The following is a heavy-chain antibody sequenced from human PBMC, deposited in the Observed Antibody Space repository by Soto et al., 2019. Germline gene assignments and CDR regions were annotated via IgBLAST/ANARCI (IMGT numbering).Heavy chain of an antibody. CDR1: GGSFSGYY. V-gene: IGHV4-34*01. J-gene: IGHJ4*01. CDR2: INHSGST. CDR3: AREGTWIQLCLLSYYFDY. D-gene: IGHD5-18*01. Sequence: SETLSLTCAVYGGSFSGYYWSWIRQPPGKGLEWIGEINHSGSTNYNPSLKSRVTISVDTSKNTLYLQMNSLRAEDTAVYYCAREGTWIQLCLLSYYFDYWGHGTLVTVSS.